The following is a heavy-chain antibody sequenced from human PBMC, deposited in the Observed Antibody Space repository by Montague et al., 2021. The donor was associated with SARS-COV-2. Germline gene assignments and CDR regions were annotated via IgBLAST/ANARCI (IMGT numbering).Heavy chain of an antibody. CDR2: IYWDDDK. CDR3: AHRGDLWVGPYFDY. D-gene: IGHD2-21*02. Sequence: VKPTQTLTLTCTFSGFSLNTSGVGVGWIRQPPGKALEWLALIYWDDDKRYSPSLKSRLTITKDTSKNQVVLTMTNMDPVDTATYYCAHRGDLWVGPYFDYWGQGTLVTVSS. CDR1: GFSLNTSGVG. V-gene: IGHV2-5*02. J-gene: IGHJ4*02.